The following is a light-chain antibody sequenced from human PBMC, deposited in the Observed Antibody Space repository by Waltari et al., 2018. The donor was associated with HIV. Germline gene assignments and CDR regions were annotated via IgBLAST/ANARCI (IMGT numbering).Light chain of an antibody. CDR1: SSDVGDYNY. CDR3: SSYVGSNRV. CDR2: EVN. J-gene: IGLJ3*02. V-gene: IGLV2-8*01. Sequence: QSALTQPPSASGSPGQSVTISCTGISSDVGDYNYVSWYQQHPGKAPQLMIYEVNKRPSGVPDRVSGSKSGNTASLTVSGLRAEDEADYYCSSYVGSNRVFGGGTKLTVL.